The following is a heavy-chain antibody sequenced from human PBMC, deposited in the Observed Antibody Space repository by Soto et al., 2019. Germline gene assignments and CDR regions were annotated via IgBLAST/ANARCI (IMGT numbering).Heavy chain of an antibody. CDR3: ARELHTMGFDP. CDR2: INPSGGST. D-gene: IGHD3-3*01. Sequence: ASVKVSCKASGYTFTSYYMHWVRQAPGQGLEWMGIINPSGGSTSYAQKFQGRVTMTRDTSTSTVYMELSSLRSEDAAVYYCARELHTMGFDPWGQGTLVTVSS. CDR1: GYTFTSYY. J-gene: IGHJ5*02. V-gene: IGHV1-46*01.